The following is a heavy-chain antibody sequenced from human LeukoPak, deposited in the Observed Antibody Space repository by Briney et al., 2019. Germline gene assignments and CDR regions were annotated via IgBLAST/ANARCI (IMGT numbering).Heavy chain of an antibody. D-gene: IGHD6-19*01. CDR2: IKSKTDGGTT. CDR3: TTVNRMGGRQWLVGGGVYFDY. J-gene: IGHJ4*02. CDR1: GFTFSNAW. V-gene: IGHV3-15*01. Sequence: GGSLRLSCAASGFTFSNAWMSWVRQAPGKGLEWVGRIKSKTDGGTTDYAAPVKGRFTISRDDSKNTLYLQMNSLKTEDTAVYYCTTVNRMGGRQWLVGGGVYFDYWGQGTLVTVSS.